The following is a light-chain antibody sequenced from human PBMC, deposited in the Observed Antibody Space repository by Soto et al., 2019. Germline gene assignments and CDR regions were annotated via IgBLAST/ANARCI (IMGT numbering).Light chain of an antibody. J-gene: IGKJ1*01. CDR2: WAS. Sequence: DIVMTQSPDSLAVSLGERATINCKSSQSVLYSSNNKNYLAWYQQKPGQPPKLLIYWASTRESGVPDRFSGSGSGTDFTLTISSLQDEDVAVYYCQQYYSTRRTFGQGTKVEIK. V-gene: IGKV4-1*01. CDR3: QQYYSTRRT. CDR1: QSVLYSSNNKNY.